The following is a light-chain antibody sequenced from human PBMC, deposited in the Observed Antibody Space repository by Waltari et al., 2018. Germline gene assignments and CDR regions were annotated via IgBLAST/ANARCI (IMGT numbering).Light chain of an antibody. CDR2: RDS. CDR1: NIGSKN. J-gene: IGLJ2*01. Sequence: SYELTQPLSVSVALGQTATITCGGNNIGSKNVHWYQQTPGQAPALVMYRDSNRPSGIPERFSGSNSGNTATLTISRAQAGDEADYYCQVWDISTVVFGGGTKLTVL. V-gene: IGLV3-9*01. CDR3: QVWDISTVV.